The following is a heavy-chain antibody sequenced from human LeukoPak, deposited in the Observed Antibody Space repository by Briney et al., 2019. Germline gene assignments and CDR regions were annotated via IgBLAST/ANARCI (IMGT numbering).Heavy chain of an antibody. V-gene: IGHV4-39*07. D-gene: IGHD6-6*01. Sequence: PSETLSLTCTVSGGFISSSSYYWGWIRQPTGKGLEWIGSIYYSGSTYYNPSLKSRVTISVDTSKNQFSLKLSSVTAADTAVYYCARDLGSSSSGIYYYYYMDVWGKGTTVTVSS. CDR3: ARDLGSSSSGIYYYYYMDV. CDR2: IYYSGST. J-gene: IGHJ6*03. CDR1: GGFISSSSYY.